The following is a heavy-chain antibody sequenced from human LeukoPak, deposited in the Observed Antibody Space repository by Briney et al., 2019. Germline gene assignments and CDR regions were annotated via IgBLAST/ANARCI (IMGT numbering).Heavy chain of an antibody. CDR3: AGELPRSYFGPFDY. CDR1: GFTFSSFS. D-gene: IGHD2/OR15-2a*01. V-gene: IGHV3-23*01. J-gene: IGHJ4*02. CDR2: ISPGGTHA. Sequence: GGSLRLSCAASGFTFSSFSMNWVRQAPEKGLEWVSGISPGGTHADYADSVKGRFTISRDNSKNTVYLQMSSLRVEDTAIYYCAGELPRSYFGPFDYWGQGALVTVSS.